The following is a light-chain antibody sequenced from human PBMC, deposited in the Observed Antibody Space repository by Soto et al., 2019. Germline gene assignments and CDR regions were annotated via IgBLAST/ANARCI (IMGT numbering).Light chain of an antibody. CDR3: QTWGTGIQM. V-gene: IGLV4-69*01. CDR1: SGHSSYT. Sequence: QPVLTQSPSASASLGASVKLTCTLSSGHSSYTIAWHQQQPEKGPRYLMKVNSDGSHIKGDGIPDRFSGSSSGAERYLTIPSLQSEDEATYYCQTWGTGIQMFGGGTKLTVL. J-gene: IGLJ3*02. CDR2: VNSDGSH.